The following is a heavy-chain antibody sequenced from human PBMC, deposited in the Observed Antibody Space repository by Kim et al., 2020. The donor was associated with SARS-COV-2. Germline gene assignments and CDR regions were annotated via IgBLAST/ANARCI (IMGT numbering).Heavy chain of an antibody. CDR2: INEDGSRK. V-gene: IGHV3-7*01. CDR1: GFAFSSYW. D-gene: IGHD6-19*01. Sequence: GGSLRLSCAASGFAFSSYWMTWVRQAPGKGQEWVANINEDGSRKYYVDSVKGRFTMSRDNVEKSLSLQMNGLRAEDTAVYYCVSGYTSGLWGQGALVTVSS. CDR3: VSGYTSGL. J-gene: IGHJ1*01.